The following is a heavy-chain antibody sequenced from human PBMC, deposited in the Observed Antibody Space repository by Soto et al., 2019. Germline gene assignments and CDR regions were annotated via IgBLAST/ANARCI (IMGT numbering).Heavy chain of an antibody. Sequence: ASVKVSCKASGYTFTSYAMHWVRQAPGQRLEWMGWINAGNGNTKYSQKFQGRVTITRDTSASTAYMELSSLRSEDTAVYYCARDRYCTNGVCSWFDPWGQGTLVTVSS. V-gene: IGHV1-3*01. J-gene: IGHJ5*02. CDR3: ARDRYCTNGVCSWFDP. D-gene: IGHD2-8*01. CDR2: INAGNGNT. CDR1: GYTFTSYA.